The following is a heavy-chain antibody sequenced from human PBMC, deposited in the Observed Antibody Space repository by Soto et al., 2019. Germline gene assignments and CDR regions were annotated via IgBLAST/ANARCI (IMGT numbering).Heavy chain of an antibody. V-gene: IGHV4-30-2*01. CDR3: ASYRWLQPRFDY. J-gene: IGHJ4*02. D-gene: IGHD5-12*01. Sequence: SETLSLTCAVSGGSISSGDYSWTWIRQPPGKGLEWIGYIYHSGSTYYNPSLKSRVTISVDRSKNQFSLRLSSVTAADTAVYYCASYRWLQPRFDYXGQGTLVTVSS. CDR2: IYHSGST. CDR1: GGSISSGDYS.